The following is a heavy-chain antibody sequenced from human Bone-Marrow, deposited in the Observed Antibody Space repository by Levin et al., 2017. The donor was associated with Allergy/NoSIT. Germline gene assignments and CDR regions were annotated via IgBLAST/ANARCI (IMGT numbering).Heavy chain of an antibody. Sequence: HGESLKISCVVSGSMFSSFVLHWVRQAPGKGLEWVAVISHDERSIIYADSVKGRFTISKDNSKKTLFLQMNSLRDDDTAVYYCATAGRTSGYADAFEFWGQGTMVTVSS. V-gene: IGHV3-30*04. CDR3: ATAGRTSGYADAFEF. CDR1: GSMFSSFV. D-gene: IGHD3-22*01. CDR2: ISHDERSI. J-gene: IGHJ3*01.